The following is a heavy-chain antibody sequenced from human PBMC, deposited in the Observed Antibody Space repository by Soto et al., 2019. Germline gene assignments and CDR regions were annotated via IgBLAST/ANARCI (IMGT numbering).Heavy chain of an antibody. Sequence: EVQLVESGGAVVQPGGSLRLSCVASGFRFRDYSMHWVRQLPGGGLKWEALITWDGAETDYEDFVRGGFANSRDNCESSHHLQMNSLSTEDTGLYYCENDMPSGITQKKYAYYYGMDVWGRGTKVAVSS. CDR3: ENDMPSGITQKKYAYYYGMDV. CDR2: ITWDGAET. CDR1: GFRFRDYS. V-gene: IGHV3-43*01. D-gene: IGHD1-20*01. J-gene: IGHJ6*04.